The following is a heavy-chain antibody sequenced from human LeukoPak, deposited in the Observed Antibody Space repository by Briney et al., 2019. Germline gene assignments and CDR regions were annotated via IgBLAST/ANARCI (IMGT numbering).Heavy chain of an antibody. J-gene: IGHJ3*02. CDR3: ARAFRGIFGVFEAFDI. D-gene: IGHD3-3*01. V-gene: IGHV4-59*01. Sequence: PSETLSLTCTVSGGSISSYYWSWIRQPPGKGLEWIGYIYYSGSTNYNPSLESRVTILVDTSKNQFSLKLTSVTAADTAVYYCARAFRGIFGVFEAFDIWGQGTMVTVSS. CDR1: GGSISSYY. CDR2: IYYSGST.